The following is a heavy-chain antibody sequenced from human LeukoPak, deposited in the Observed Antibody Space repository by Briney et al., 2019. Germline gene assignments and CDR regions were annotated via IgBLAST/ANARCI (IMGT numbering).Heavy chain of an antibody. CDR1: GGSISSYS. D-gene: IGHD4/OR15-4a*01. CDR3: ARGTIDYGMDV. CDR2: IYHSGST. Sequence: SETLSLTCTVSGGSISSYSWSWIRQPPGKGLEWIGYIYHSGSTYYNPSLKSRVTISVDRSKNQFSLKLSSVTAADTAVYYCARGTIDYGMDVWGQGTTVTVSS. V-gene: IGHV4-30-2*01. J-gene: IGHJ6*02.